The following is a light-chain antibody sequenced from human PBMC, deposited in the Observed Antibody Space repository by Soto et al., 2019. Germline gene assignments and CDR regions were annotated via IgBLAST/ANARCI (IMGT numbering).Light chain of an antibody. V-gene: IGLV2-14*01. J-gene: IGLJ1*01. CDR3: SSYTSSSTPYV. CDR1: TSYVGGYNY. Sequence: QSALAQSASVSGSPGQSITISCPGTTSYVGGYNYVSWYQQHPGKAPKLMIYEVSNRPSGVSNRFSGSKSGNTASLTISGLPAEDEADYYCSSYTSSSTPYVFGTGTKVTVL. CDR2: EVS.